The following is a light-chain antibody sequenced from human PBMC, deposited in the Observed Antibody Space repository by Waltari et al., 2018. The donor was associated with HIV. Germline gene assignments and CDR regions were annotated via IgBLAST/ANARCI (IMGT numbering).Light chain of an antibody. CDR3: DSRHNNDKHHV. CDR2: GKD. Sequence: SSELTQDPVVSVALGQTVRITCQGDSLRKYSANWYQQKPGQAPVGVMYGKDNRPSGIPARFSGSRSGNTGSLTITGAQAEDEADYYRDSRHNNDKHHVLGTGTKVIV. J-gene: IGLJ1*01. CDR1: SLRKYS. V-gene: IGLV3-19*01.